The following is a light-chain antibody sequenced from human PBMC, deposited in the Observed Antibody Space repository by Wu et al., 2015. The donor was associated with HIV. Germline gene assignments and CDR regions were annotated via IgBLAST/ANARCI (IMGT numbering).Light chain of an antibody. V-gene: IGKV3-11*01. Sequence: EIVLTQSPATLSLSPGERATLSCRASESVRGYLAWYQQKPGQPPRLLIYNAYDRATGIPARFSGSGSGTDFTLTISSLEPDDFAVYYCQQYNNWPSWTFGQGTKVEIK. CDR2: NAY. J-gene: IGKJ1*01. CDR3: QQYNNWPSWT. CDR1: ESVRGY.